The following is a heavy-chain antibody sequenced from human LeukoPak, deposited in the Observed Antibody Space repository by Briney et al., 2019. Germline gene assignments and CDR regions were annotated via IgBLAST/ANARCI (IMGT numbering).Heavy chain of an antibody. CDR1: GGSISSGDYY. CDR3: ARGRGYSYGSFDY. V-gene: IGHV4-30-4*01. CDR2: IYYSGST. D-gene: IGHD5-18*01. Sequence: SQTLSLTCTVSGGSISSGDYYWSWISQPPGKGLEWIGYIYYSGSTYYNPSLKSRVTISVDTSKNQFSLKLSSVTAADTAVYYCARGRGYSYGSFDYWGQGTLVTVSS. J-gene: IGHJ4*02.